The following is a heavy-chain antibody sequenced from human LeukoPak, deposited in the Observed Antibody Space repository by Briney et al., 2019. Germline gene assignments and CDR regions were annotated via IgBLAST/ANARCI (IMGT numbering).Heavy chain of an antibody. CDR3: ARASHQYSSSWSLDY. D-gene: IGHD6-13*01. J-gene: IGHJ4*02. V-gene: IGHV3-74*01. Sequence: GGSLRLSCAASGFTFSSYCMHWVRQAPGKGLVWVSRINSDGSSTSYAASVKGRFTISRDNAKNTLYLQMNRLRAEDTAVYYGARASHQYSSSWSLDYWGQGTLVTVSS. CDR2: INSDGSST. CDR1: GFTFSSYC.